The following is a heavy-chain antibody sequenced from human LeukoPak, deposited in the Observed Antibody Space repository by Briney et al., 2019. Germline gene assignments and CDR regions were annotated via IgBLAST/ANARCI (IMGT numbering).Heavy chain of an antibody. J-gene: IGHJ4*02. CDR1: GFTFSSYG. CDR3: AKEGTNYCSSTSCYHGSDY. Sequence: GGSLRLSCAASGFTFSSYGMPWVRQAPGKGLEWVAFIRYDGSNKYYADSVKDRFTISRDNSKNTLYLQMNSLRAEDTAVFYCAKEGTNYCSSTSCYHGSDYWGQGTLVTVSS. D-gene: IGHD2-2*01. V-gene: IGHV3-30*02. CDR2: IRYDGSNK.